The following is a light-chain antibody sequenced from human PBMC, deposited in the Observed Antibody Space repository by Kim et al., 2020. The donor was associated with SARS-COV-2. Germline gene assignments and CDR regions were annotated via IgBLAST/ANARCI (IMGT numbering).Light chain of an antibody. J-gene: IGKJ2*01. CDR1: QGVSSSY. CDR2: GGS. Sequence: ATGERATLSRRASQGVSSSYLGWYQQKFGQAPRLLIYGGSSRATGIPDRFSGSGSGTDFTLTISRLETEDFAVYYCQQYGSSYTFGQGTKLEI. V-gene: IGKV3-20*01. CDR3: QQYGSSYT.